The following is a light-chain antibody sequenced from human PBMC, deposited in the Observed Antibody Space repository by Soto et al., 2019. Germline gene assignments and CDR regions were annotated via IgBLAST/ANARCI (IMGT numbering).Light chain of an antibody. Sequence: EIVMTQSPATLSVSPGERATLSCRASQSVNIYLAWYQQKPGQAPRLLIFGASYRATGIPARFSGRWSGTEFNLTISSLQAEDFAVYFWQQYDDWLRLTFGGGTKVEIK. CDR2: GAS. V-gene: IGKV3D-15*01. J-gene: IGKJ4*01. CDR1: QSVNIY. CDR3: QQYDDWLRLT.